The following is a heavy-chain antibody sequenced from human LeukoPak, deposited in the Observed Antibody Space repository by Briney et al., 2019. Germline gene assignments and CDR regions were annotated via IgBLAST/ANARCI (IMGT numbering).Heavy chain of an antibody. CDR2: IRYVGSNK. J-gene: IGHJ4*02. CDR1: GFTFSSCG. Sequence: PGGSLRLSCAASGFTFSSCGMHWVRQAPGKGLEWVAFIRYVGSNKYYADSVKGRFTISRDNSKNTLYLQMNSLRAEDTAVYYCAKSGSYLLFFDYWGQGTLVTVSS. D-gene: IGHD1-26*01. V-gene: IGHV3-30*02. CDR3: AKSGSYLLFFDY.